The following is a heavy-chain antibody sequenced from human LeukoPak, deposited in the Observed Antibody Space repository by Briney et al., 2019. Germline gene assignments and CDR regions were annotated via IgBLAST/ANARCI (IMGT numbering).Heavy chain of an antibody. CDR2: IYDSGSA. V-gene: IGHV4-59*11. D-gene: IGHD3-3*01. CDR1: GVSINSHY. Sequence: SETLSLTCTVSGVSINSHYWSWIRQPPGKGLEWIGFIYDSGSANYKSSLESRVNMTLDTSKNQFSLKLNSLTAADTAVYYCARVLQNYYHLDVWGKGTTVTVSS. J-gene: IGHJ6*03. CDR3: ARVLQNYYHLDV.